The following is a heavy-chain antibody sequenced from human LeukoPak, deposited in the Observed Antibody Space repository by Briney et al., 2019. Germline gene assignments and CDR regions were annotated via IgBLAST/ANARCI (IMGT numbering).Heavy chain of an antibody. D-gene: IGHD1-26*01. CDR3: TTDLVGATQFDY. CDR1: GFTFSNAW. CDR2: IKSKTDGGTT. V-gene: IGHV3-15*01. J-gene: IGHJ4*02. Sequence: PGGSLRLSCAASGFTFSNAWMSWVRQAPGKGLKWVGRIKSKTDGGTTDYAAPVKGRFTISRDDSKNTLYLQMNSLKTEDTAVYYCTTDLVGATQFDYWGQGTLVTVSS.